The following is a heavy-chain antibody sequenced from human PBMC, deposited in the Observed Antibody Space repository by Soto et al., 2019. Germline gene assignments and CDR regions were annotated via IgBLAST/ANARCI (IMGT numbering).Heavy chain of an antibody. V-gene: IGHV4-39*01. CDR2: IYYSGST. D-gene: IGHD6-13*01. CDR3: ARQIWWQRLVQVYYSGMDV. Sequence: SETLSLTCTVSGGSISSRSYYWGWIRQPPGKGLEWIGSIYYSGSTYYNPSLKSRVTISVDTSKNQFSLKLSSVTAADTAVYYCARQIWWQRLVQVYYSGMDVWGQGTTVTVSS. J-gene: IGHJ6*02. CDR1: GGSISSRSYY.